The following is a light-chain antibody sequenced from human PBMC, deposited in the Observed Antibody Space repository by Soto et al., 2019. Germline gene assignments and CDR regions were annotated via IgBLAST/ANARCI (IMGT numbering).Light chain of an antibody. CDR1: SSTIGSKT. J-gene: IGLJ2*01. V-gene: IGLV1-44*01. Sequence: QSVLTQPPSASGTPGQRVTISCSGSSSTIGSKTLNWYQQVPGSAPKLLIYTTNQRPSGVPDRFSGSKSGTSASLVISDLQSEDEADYYCAAWNDSLTGVVFGGGTKLTVL. CDR2: TTN. CDR3: AAWNDSLTGVV.